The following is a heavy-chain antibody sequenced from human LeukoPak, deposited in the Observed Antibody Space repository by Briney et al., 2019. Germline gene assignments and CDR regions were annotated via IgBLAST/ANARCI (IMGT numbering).Heavy chain of an antibody. CDR3: ARDHYGGYDLDY. CDR2: ISGSSSYV. D-gene: IGHD5-12*01. CDR1: GFTVSSNY. Sequence: GGSLRLSCAASGFTVSSNYMSWVRQAPGKGLEWVSSISGSSSYVYYADSVKGRFTIFRDNAHNSLHLQMNSLRAEDTAVYYCARDHYGGYDLDYWGQGTLVTVSS. V-gene: IGHV3-21*01. J-gene: IGHJ4*02.